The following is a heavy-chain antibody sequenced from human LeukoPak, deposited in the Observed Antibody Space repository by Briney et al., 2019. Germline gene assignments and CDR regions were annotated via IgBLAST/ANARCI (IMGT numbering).Heavy chain of an antibody. Sequence: RTAETLSLTCTVSGCSISSSSYYWGWIRQPPGKGREWIGSIYYSGSTYYNPSLKSRVTISVDTSKNQFSLKLSSVTAADTAVYYCARDHVYSSCLYGDAFDIWGQGTMVTVSS. CDR3: ARDHVYSSCLYGDAFDI. CDR1: GCSISSSSYY. V-gene: IGHV4-39*07. D-gene: IGHD6-13*01. J-gene: IGHJ3*02. CDR2: IYYSGST.